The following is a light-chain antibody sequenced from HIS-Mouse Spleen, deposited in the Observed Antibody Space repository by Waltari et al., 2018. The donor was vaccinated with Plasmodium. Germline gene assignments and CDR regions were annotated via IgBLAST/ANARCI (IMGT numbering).Light chain of an antibody. J-gene: IGLJ2*01. V-gene: IGLV1-44*01. CDR2: SNN. CDR3: AAWDDSLNGPV. CDR1: SSNTGSNN. Sequence: QSVLTQPPSASGTPGQRVTLSCSGRSSNTGSNNVNVYQQLPGTAPKPLIYSNNQRPSGVPDRFSGSKSGTSASLAISGLQSEDEADYYCAAWDDSLNGPVFGGGTKLTVL.